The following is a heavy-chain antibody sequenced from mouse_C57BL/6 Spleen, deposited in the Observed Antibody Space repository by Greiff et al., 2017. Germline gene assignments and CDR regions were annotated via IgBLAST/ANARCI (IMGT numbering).Heavy chain of an antibody. D-gene: IGHD2-3*01. CDR1: GYTFPSYW. V-gene: IGHV1-64*01. J-gene: IGHJ2*01. CDR3: ARGGDGYYEDFDY. CDR2: IHPNSGST. Sequence: QVQLQQSGAELVQPGASVKLSCKASGYTFPSYWMHWVKQRPGQGLEWIGMIHPNSGSTNYNEKFKSKATLTVDKSSSTAYMQLSSLTSEDSAVYYCARGGDGYYEDFDYWGQGTTLTVSS.